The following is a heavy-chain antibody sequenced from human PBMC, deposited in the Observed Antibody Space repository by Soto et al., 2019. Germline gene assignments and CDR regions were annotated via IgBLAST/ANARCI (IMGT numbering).Heavy chain of an antibody. CDR2: ISYDGSNT. CDR1: GFTFSSNG. D-gene: IGHD4-17*01. V-gene: IGHV3-30*18. Sequence: QVQLVESGGGVVQPGTSPRLSCSASGFTFSSNGMHWVRQAPGKGLEWVADISYDGSNTYYAEAVKGRIAIFRDNSKNTLYLQVNSLRVEDTAVYYCAKGGTVGYYYYYGMDVWGQGTTVTVSS. J-gene: IGHJ6*02. CDR3: AKGGTVGYYYYYGMDV.